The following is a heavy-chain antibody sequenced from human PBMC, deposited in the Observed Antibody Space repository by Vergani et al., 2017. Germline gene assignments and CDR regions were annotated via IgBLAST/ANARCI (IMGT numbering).Heavy chain of an antibody. J-gene: IGHJ6*02. CDR3: ARSPTYYYYSSDDHYYYYGMXV. Sequence: QVQLQQWGAGLLKPSETLSLTCAVYGGSFSGYYWSWIRQPPGKGLEWIGEINHSGSTNYNPSLKSRVTISVDTSKNQFSLKLSSVTAADTAVYYCARSPTYYYYSSDDHYYYYGMXVWGQGP. D-gene: IGHD3-22*01. V-gene: IGHV4-34*01. CDR2: INHSGST. CDR1: GGSFSGYY.